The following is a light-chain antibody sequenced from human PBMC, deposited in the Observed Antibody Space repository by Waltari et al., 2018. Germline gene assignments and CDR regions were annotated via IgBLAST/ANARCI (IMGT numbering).Light chain of an antibody. V-gene: IGKV1-39*01. J-gene: IGKJ2*01. CDR2: AAS. CDR1: QSISSD. CDR3: QQSYSTPPVT. Sequence: DIQMTQSPSSLSASVGDRVTITCRASQSISSDLNWYQQKPGKAPKLLIYAASSLQSGVPSRFSGSGSGTDFTLTISSLQPEDFATYYCQQSYSTPPVTFGQGTKLEI.